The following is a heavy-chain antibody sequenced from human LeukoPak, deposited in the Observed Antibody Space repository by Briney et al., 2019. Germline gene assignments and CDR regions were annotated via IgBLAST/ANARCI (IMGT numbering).Heavy chain of an antibody. Sequence: ASVKVSCKASGYTFTSYDINWVRQATGQGLEWMGWMNPNSGNTGYAQKFQGRVTMTRNTSISTAYMELSSLRSEDTAVYYCASGYYDFWSGYYCYYMDVWGKGTTVTVSS. J-gene: IGHJ6*03. D-gene: IGHD3-3*01. CDR3: ASGYYDFWSGYYCYYMDV. V-gene: IGHV1-8*01. CDR2: MNPNSGNT. CDR1: GYTFTSYD.